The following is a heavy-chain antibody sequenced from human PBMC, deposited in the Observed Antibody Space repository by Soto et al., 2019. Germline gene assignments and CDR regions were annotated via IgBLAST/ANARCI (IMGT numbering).Heavy chain of an antibody. CDR3: EKSAYDILTAIDY. CDR2: ITSGGST. D-gene: IGHD3-9*01. Sequence: PWGSLRHYRAVCEYSSSRYSTYYDRQAPGKGLEWVSYITSGGSTFYTDSVRGRFTISRDNSKNTLYLQMNSLRAEDTAVFYCEKSAYDILTAIDYWGQGTLVTVSS. J-gene: IGHJ4*02. V-gene: IGHV3-23*01. CDR1: EYSSSRYS.